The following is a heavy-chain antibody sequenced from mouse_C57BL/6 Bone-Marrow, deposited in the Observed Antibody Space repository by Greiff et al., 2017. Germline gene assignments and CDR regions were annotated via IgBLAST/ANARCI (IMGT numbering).Heavy chain of an antibody. J-gene: IGHJ3*01. V-gene: IGHV1-81*01. D-gene: IGHD4-1*01. CDR2: IYPRSGNT. CDR1: GYTFTSYG. Sequence: VKLVESGAELARPGASVKLSCKASGYTFTSYGISWVKQRTGQGLELIGEIYPRSGNTYYNEKFKGKATLTADKSSSTAYMELRSLTSEDSAVYFCARGDPGTNPTSYWGQGTLVTVSA. CDR3: ARGDPGTNPTSY.